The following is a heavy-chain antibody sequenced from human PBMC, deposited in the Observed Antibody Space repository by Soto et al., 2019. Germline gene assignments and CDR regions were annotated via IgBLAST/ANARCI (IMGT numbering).Heavy chain of an antibody. CDR3: AREALRGYDFWSGYHPKYNWFDP. D-gene: IGHD3-3*01. Sequence: GGSLILSCAASGFTFSSYCMHWVRQAPGKGLEWVAVIWYDGSNKYYADSVKGRFTISRDNSKNTLYLQMNSLRAEDTAVYYCAREALRGYDFWSGYHPKYNWFDPWGQGTLVTVSS. CDR2: IWYDGSNK. V-gene: IGHV3-33*01. CDR1: GFTFSSYC. J-gene: IGHJ5*02.